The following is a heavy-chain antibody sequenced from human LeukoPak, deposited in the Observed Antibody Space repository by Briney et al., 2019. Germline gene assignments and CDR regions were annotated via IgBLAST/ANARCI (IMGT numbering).Heavy chain of an antibody. V-gene: IGHV3-30*03. CDR1: GFTFSSYG. D-gene: IGHD2-21*02. CDR3: ASPVTAISYYYYGMDV. J-gene: IGHJ6*02. Sequence: GGSLRLSCAASGFTFSSYGMHWVRQAPGKGLEWVAVISYDGSNKYYADSVKGRFTISRDNSKNTLYLQMNSLRAEDTAVYYCASPVTAISYYYYGMDVWGQGTTVTVSS. CDR2: ISYDGSNK.